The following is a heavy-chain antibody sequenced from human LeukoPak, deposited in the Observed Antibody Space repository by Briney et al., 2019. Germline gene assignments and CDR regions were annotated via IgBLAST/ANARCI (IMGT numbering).Heavy chain of an antibody. Sequence: PGGSLRLSCAASGFTFSSYAMHWVRQAPGKGLEWVAVISYDGSNKYYADFVKGRFTVSRDNSQNTLYLQMNSLRAEDTAVYYCARDTFYYYDSSGYPDYWGQGTLVTVSS. D-gene: IGHD3-22*01. J-gene: IGHJ4*02. CDR1: GFTFSSYA. V-gene: IGHV3-30*01. CDR3: ARDTFYYYDSSGYPDY. CDR2: ISYDGSNK.